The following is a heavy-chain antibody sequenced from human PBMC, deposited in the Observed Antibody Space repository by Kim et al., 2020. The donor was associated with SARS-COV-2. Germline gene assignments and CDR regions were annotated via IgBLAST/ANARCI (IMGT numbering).Heavy chain of an antibody. J-gene: IGHJ4*02. V-gene: IGHV3-15*01. CDR3: TTDSAPTSGWYTPPSYYFDY. Sequence: GGSLRLSCAASGFTFSNAWMSWVRQAPGKGLEWVGRIKSKTDGGTTDYAAPVKGRFTISRDDSKNTLYLQMNSLKTEDTAVYYCTTDSAPTSGWYTPPSYYFDYWGQGTLVTVSS. CDR2: IKSKTDGGTT. D-gene: IGHD6-19*01. CDR1: GFTFSNAW.